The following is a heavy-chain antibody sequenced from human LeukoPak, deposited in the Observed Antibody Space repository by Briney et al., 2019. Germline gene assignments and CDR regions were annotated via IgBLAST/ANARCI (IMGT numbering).Heavy chain of an antibody. CDR3: ARPEIVVVPAAMPGWFDP. CDR1: GGSISSSSYY. Sequence: KPSETLSLTCTVSGGSISSSSYYWGWIRQPPGKGLEWIGSIYYSGSTYYNPSLKSRVTISVDTSKNQFSLKLNSVTAADTAVYYCARPEIVVVPAAMPGWFDPLRQGTLVTVSS. D-gene: IGHD2-2*01. CDR2: IYYSGST. J-gene: IGHJ5*02. V-gene: IGHV4-39*01.